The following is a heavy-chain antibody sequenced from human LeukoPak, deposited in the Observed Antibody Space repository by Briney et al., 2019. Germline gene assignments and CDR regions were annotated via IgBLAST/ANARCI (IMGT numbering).Heavy chain of an antibody. CDR1: GFTVSSNY. CDR2: IYAGGST. CDR3: ARGFSSGWNFDY. V-gene: IGHV3-66*01. Sequence: PGGSLRLSCAASGFTVSSNYMTWVRQAPGKGLEWVALIYAGGSTKYADSLKGRFTISRDNSKNTLYLQMNSLRAEDTAVYYCARGFSSGWNFDYWGQGTLVTVSS. J-gene: IGHJ4*02. D-gene: IGHD6-19*01.